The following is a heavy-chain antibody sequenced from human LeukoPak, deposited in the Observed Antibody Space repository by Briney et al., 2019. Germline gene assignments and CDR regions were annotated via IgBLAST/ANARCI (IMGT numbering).Heavy chain of an antibody. CDR3: ATSPNYYGSGRGYFDY. CDR1: GYTLSELS. CDR2: FDPEDGET. V-gene: IGHV1-24*01. Sequence: ASVKVSCKVSGYTLSELSMHWVRQAPGKEREWLGGFDPEDGETIYAQKFQGRVTMTEDTSTDTAYMELSSLRSEDTAVYYCATSPNYYGSGRGYFDYWGQGTLVTVSS. D-gene: IGHD3-10*01. J-gene: IGHJ4*02.